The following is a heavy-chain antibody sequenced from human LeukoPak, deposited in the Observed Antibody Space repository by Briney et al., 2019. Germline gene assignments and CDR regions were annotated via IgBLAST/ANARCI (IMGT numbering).Heavy chain of an antibody. CDR3: AREGERGNYDP. CDR2: IYHSGST. V-gene: IGHV4-4*02. Sequence: AETLSLTCAVSGGSISSSNWWSWVRQPPGKGLEGIGEIYHSGSTNYNQSLKSRVTISVDKSKNQFSLKLSSVTAADTAVYYCAREGERGNYDPWGQGTLVTVSS. D-gene: IGHD3-16*01. CDR1: GGSISSSNW. J-gene: IGHJ5*02.